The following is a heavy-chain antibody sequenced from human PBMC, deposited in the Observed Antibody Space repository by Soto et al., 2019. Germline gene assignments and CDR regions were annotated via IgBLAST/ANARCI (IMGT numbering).Heavy chain of an antibody. J-gene: IGHJ6*02. CDR2: IIPIFGTA. D-gene: IGHD6-6*01. Sequence: SVKVSFNASGGTFSSYAISWVRHSPGQGLEWMGGIIPIFGTANYAQKFQGRVTITADESTSTAYMELSSLRYEDTAVYYCASSIAGHYYYGMDVWGQGTTVTVSS. CDR3: ASSIAGHYYYGMDV. V-gene: IGHV1-69*01. CDR1: GGTFSSYA.